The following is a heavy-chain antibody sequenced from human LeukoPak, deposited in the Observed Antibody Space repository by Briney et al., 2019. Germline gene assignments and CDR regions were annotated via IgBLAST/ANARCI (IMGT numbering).Heavy chain of an antibody. Sequence: GGSLRLSCVASGLPIGDFAMHWVRQTPGKGLEWVSLISGDGVSTFYADSVKGRFSISRDNSKNSLSLEMNSLRTEDTAMYYCARESGKFDYWGQGTLVAVSS. CDR3: ARESGKFDY. V-gene: IGHV3-43*02. CDR2: ISGDGVST. CDR1: GLPIGDFA. J-gene: IGHJ4*02.